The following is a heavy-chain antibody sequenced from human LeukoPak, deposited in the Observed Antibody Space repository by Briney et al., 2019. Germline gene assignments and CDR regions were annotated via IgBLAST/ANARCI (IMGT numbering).Heavy chain of an antibody. CDR1: GGSISSGDYY. CDR2: IYYSGST. V-gene: IGHV4-30-4*08. Sequence: SQTLSLTCTVSGGSISSGDYYWSWIRQPPGKGLEWNGYIYYSGSTYYNPSLKSRVTISVDTSKNQFSLKLSSVTAADTAVYYCARVYCSSTSCYPRNNWFDPWGQGTLVTVSS. D-gene: IGHD2-2*01. J-gene: IGHJ5*02. CDR3: ARVYCSSTSCYPRNNWFDP.